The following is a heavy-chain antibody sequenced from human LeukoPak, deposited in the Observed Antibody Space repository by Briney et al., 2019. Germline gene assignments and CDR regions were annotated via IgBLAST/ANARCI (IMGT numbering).Heavy chain of an antibody. V-gene: IGHV1-2*02. CDR1: GYTFTGYY. Sequence: ASVKVSCKASGYTFTGYYLHWVRQAPGQGLEWMGWIYPNSGGTTYAQTFQGRVTMTRDTSISTAYMELSRLRSDDTAVYYCAREVVVAALRPRRQRNWFDPWGQGTLVTVSS. J-gene: IGHJ5*02. CDR2: IYPNSGGT. CDR3: AREVVVAALRPRRQRNWFDP. D-gene: IGHD2-2*01.